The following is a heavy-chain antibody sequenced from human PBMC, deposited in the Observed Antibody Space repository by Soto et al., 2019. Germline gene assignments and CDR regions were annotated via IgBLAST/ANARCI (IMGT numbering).Heavy chain of an antibody. Sequence: QVQLVQSGAEVKKPGSSVKVPCKASGGTFSSYTISWVRQAPGQGLEWMGRIIPILGIANYAQKFQGRVTITADKSTSTAYMELSSLRSEDTAVYYCARQHCSSTSCYDYYYYYMDVWGKGTTVTVSS. CDR3: ARQHCSSTSCYDYYYYYMDV. J-gene: IGHJ6*03. D-gene: IGHD2-2*01. V-gene: IGHV1-69*02. CDR1: GGTFSSYT. CDR2: IIPILGIA.